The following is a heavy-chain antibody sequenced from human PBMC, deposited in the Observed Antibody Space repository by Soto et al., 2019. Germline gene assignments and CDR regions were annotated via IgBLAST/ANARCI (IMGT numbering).Heavy chain of an antibody. Sequence: SVKVSFKASGGTFSSYAISWVRQAPGQGLEWMGGIIPIFGTANYAQKFQGRVTITADESTSTAYMELSSLRSEDTAVYYCARGFADFWSGYYYYYGMDVWGQGTTVTVSS. CDR3: ARGFADFWSGYYYYYGMDV. D-gene: IGHD3-3*01. CDR2: IIPIFGTA. J-gene: IGHJ6*02. CDR1: GGTFSSYA. V-gene: IGHV1-69*13.